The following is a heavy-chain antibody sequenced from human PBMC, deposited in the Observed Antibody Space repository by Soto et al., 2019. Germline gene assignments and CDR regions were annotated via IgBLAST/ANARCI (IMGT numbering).Heavy chain of an antibody. V-gene: IGHV3-23*01. D-gene: IGHD6-13*01. CDR2: IKDSGEST. J-gene: IGHJ4*02. Sequence: DVQLLESGGGLVPPGGYLTLSCAASGFTFSNYAMHWVRQAPGKGLEWVSTIKDSGESTFYLDPVRGRFTISRDNSKDTLYLQMTSLRVEDTALYHCVKGGASYTSCWYANWGQGILGTVSS. CDR1: GFTFSNYA. CDR3: VKGGASYTSCWYAN.